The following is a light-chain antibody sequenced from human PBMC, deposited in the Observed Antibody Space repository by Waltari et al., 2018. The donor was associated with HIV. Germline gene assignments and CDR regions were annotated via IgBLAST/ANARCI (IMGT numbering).Light chain of an antibody. CDR2: NNN. V-gene: IGLV1-44*01. Sequence: QSVLTQPPSASGTPGQRVTISCSGSNSNIGSSTVNWYQQFSGTAPKLLIYNNNQRPAGVPDLFSGSKSGTSASLAISGLQSEDEADYYCAAWDDSVRGRVVFGGGTKLTVL. CDR1: NSNIGSST. J-gene: IGLJ2*01. CDR3: AAWDDSVRGRVV.